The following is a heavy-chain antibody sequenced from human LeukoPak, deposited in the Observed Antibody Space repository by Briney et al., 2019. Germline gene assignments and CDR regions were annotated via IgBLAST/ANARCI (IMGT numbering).Heavy chain of an antibody. V-gene: IGHV1-18*01. CDR1: GYTFTIFG. CDR2: VSGYNGNT. Sequence: ASVKVSCTASGYTFTIFGFSWVRQAPGQGLEWMGWVSGYNGNTNYAQKLQGRVTMTTDTSTSTAYVDLRSLTSDDTAVYYCAGGGEYNWNYGDYWGQGTLVTVSS. CDR3: AGGGEYNWNYGDY. J-gene: IGHJ4*02. D-gene: IGHD1-7*01.